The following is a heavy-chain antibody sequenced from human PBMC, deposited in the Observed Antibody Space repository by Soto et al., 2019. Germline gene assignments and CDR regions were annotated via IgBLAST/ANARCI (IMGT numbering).Heavy chain of an antibody. Sequence: EVQLLESGGGLVQPGGSLRLSCAASGFTFSSYAMSWVRQAPGKGLEWVSAISGSGGSTYYADSVKGRFTISRDNSKNTLYLQMNSLRAEDTDVYNCAKDLGYSYGSGFDYWGQGTLVTVSS. CDR1: GFTFSSYA. CDR2: ISGSGGST. CDR3: AKDLGYSYGSGFDY. V-gene: IGHV3-23*01. D-gene: IGHD5-18*01. J-gene: IGHJ4*02.